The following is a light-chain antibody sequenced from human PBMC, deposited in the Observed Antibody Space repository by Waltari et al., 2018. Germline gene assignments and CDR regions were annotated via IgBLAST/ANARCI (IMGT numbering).Light chain of an antibody. CDR2: YAT. CDR3: QQGDTYPWT. Sequence: DIQMSQSPSSLSASVGDRVTITCRASQGIGNYLSWFQQKPGKAPKLLIFYATSLASGVPSRFSGSGSGTEFTLTISSLQPEDVATYHCQQGDTYPWTFGQGTKVEIK. J-gene: IGKJ1*01. CDR1: QGIGNY. V-gene: IGKV1-17*01.